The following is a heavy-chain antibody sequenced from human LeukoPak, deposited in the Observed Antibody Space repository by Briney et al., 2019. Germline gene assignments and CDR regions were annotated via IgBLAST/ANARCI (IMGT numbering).Heavy chain of an antibody. J-gene: IGHJ4*02. CDR1: GGSISSYY. Sequence: KPSETLSLTCTVSGGSISSYYWSWIRQPPGKGMEWIGYIYYSRSTHYNPSLKSRVTISVDTSKNQFSLKLSSVTAADTAVYYCARVGQGNFDYWGQGTLVTVSS. CDR3: ARVGQGNFDY. CDR2: IYYSRST. V-gene: IGHV4-59*01. D-gene: IGHD3-10*01.